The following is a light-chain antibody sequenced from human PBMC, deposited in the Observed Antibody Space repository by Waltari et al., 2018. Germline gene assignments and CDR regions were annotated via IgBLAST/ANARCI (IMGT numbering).Light chain of an antibody. CDR1: QSVSSRY. CDR3: QQYGSSVYT. V-gene: IGKV3-20*01. Sequence: EIVLTQSPGTLSLSPGERATLSCRASQSVSSRYLALYQQKPGQAPRLLIYGSSNRAADIPDRFSGSGSGTDFTLTISRLEPEDFAMYYCQQYGSSVYTFGQGTKLEIK. J-gene: IGKJ2*01. CDR2: GSS.